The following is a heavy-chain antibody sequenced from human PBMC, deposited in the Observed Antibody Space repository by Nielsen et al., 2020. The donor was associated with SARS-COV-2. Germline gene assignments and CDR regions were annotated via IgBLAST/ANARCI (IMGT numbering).Heavy chain of an antibody. CDR1: GFNFSSYA. V-gene: IGHV3-30*04. D-gene: IGHD1-26*01. CDR3: ARPYSGSYLGYFDY. J-gene: IGHJ4*02. Sequence: GESLKISCAASGFNFSSYAMHWVRQAPGKGLEWVAVISYDGSNKYYSDSVKCRFTISRDNSKNTLYLQMNSLRAEDTAVYYCARPYSGSYLGYFDYWGQGTLVTVSS. CDR2: ISYDGSNK.